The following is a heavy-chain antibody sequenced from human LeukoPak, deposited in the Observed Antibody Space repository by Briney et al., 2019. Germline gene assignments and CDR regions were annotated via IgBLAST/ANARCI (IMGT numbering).Heavy chain of an antibody. Sequence: SETLSLTCTVSGGSISSYYWSWIRQPPGKGLASIGYIYYSGGTNYNPSLKSRVTISVDTSKNQFSLKLSSVTAADTAVYYCARQAGRYCSSTSCYTGGPWGQGTLVTVSS. V-gene: IGHV4-59*01. D-gene: IGHD2-2*02. CDR1: GGSISSYY. CDR2: IYYSGGT. J-gene: IGHJ5*02. CDR3: ARQAGRYCSSTSCYTGGP.